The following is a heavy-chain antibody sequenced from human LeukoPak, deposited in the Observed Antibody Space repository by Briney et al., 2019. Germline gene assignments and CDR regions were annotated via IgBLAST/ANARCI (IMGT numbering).Heavy chain of an antibody. CDR3: ARDADSSGLDF. D-gene: IGHD3-22*01. J-gene: IGHJ4*02. Sequence: GGSLRLSCAASGFTFSSYAMHWVRQAPGKGLEYVSAISSNGGSTYYANSVKGRFTISRDNSKNTLYLQMNSLRAEDTAVYYCARDADSSGLDFWGQGTLVTVSS. CDR1: GFTFSSYA. V-gene: IGHV3-64*01. CDR2: ISSNGGST.